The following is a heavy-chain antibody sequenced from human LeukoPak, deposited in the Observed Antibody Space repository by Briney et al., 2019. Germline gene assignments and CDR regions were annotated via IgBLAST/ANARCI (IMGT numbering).Heavy chain of an antibody. J-gene: IGHJ5*02. CDR1: GFTFSIYS. CDR3: AREAALYYYDSSGYYHP. Sequence: KPGGSLRLSCEASGFTFSIYSMNWIRQPPGKGLEWIGEINHSGSTNYNPSLKSRVTISIDTSKSQFSLKLSSVTAADTAVYYCAREAALYYYDSSGYYHPWGQGTLVTVSS. D-gene: IGHD3-22*01. CDR2: INHSGST. V-gene: IGHV4-34*01.